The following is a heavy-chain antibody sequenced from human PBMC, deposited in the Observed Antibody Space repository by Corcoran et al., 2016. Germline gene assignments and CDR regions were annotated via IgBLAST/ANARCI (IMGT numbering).Heavy chain of an antibody. CDR1: GFTFSNDW. Sequence: EVQLVESGGGLVQPGGSLRLSCAASGFTFSNDWMSWVRQAPGQGLEWVGRIKSNTDGGTTDYAAPVKGRFTISRDDSKNTLYLQMNSLKTEDTVVDSFTTLTSPAGGYYDSSGDSNPDYWGQGTLVTGSS. CDR2: IKSNTDGGTT. V-gene: IGHV3-15*01. D-gene: IGHD3-22*01. CDR3: TTLTSPAGGYYDSSGDSNPDY. J-gene: IGHJ4*02.